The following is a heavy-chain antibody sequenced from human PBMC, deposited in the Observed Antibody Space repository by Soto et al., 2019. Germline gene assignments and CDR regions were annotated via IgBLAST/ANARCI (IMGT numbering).Heavy chain of an antibody. D-gene: IGHD3-22*01. J-gene: IGHJ4*02. Sequence: GGSLRLSCSASGFTFSSYAMHWVRQAPGKGLEYVSAISSNGGSTYYADSVKGRFTISRDNSKNTLYLQMSSLRAEDTAVYYCVKFGSGYYRDFDYWGQGTLVTVS. V-gene: IGHV3-64D*06. CDR2: ISSNGGST. CDR1: GFTFSSYA. CDR3: VKFGSGYYRDFDY.